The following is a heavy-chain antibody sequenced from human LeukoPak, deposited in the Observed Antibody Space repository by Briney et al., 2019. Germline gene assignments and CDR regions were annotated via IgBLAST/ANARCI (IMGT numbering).Heavy chain of an antibody. D-gene: IGHD3-22*01. CDR3: SRDNHDSSGYYTNAFDI. CDR2: ISSSSSYI. Sequence: GGSLRLSCAASGFTFSSYSMNWVRQAPGKGLELVSSISSSSSYIYYADSVKGRFTISRDNAKNSLYLQMNSLRAEDTAVYYCSRDNHDSSGYYTNAFDIWGQGTMVTVSS. CDR1: GFTFSSYS. J-gene: IGHJ3*02. V-gene: IGHV3-21*01.